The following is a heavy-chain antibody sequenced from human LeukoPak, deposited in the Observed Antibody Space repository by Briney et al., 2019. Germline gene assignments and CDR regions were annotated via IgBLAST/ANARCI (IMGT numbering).Heavy chain of an antibody. Sequence: GASVKVSCKASGYTFTSYGISWVRQAPGQGLEWMGWVNPDSGDTNYAHKFQGRVTMTRDTSIRTAYMELTTLRSDDTAVYFCSLPTDTEHDAFDIWGQGTMVTVSS. J-gene: IGHJ3*02. V-gene: IGHV1-2*02. D-gene: IGHD1-1*01. CDR3: SLPTDTEHDAFDI. CDR2: VNPDSGDT. CDR1: GYTFTSYG.